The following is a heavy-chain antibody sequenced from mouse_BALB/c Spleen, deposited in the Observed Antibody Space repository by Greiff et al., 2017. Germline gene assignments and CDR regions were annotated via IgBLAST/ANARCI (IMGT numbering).Heavy chain of an antibody. J-gene: IGHJ4*01. D-gene: IGHD1-2*01. CDR3: ARASLLYAMDY. V-gene: IGHV5-15*02. CDR1: GFTFSDYG. Sequence: VQVVESGGGLVQPGGSRKLSCAASGFTFSDYGMAWVRQAPGKGPEWVAFISNLAYSIYYADTVTGRFTISRENAKNTLYLEMSSLRSEDTAMYYCARASLLYAMDYWGQGTSVTVSS. CDR2: ISNLAYSI.